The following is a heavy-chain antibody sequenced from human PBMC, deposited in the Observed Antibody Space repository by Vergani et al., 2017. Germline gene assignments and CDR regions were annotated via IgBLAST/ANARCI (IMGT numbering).Heavy chain of an antibody. CDR1: GYTFSSYA. D-gene: IGHD3-10*01. CDR3: ASPYMVRGVITPGWFDP. CDR2: IIPIFGTA. Sequence: QVQLVQSGAEVKKPGASVKVSCKASGYTFSSYAISWVRQAPGQGLEWMGGIIPIFGTANYAQKFQGRVTITADESTSTAYMELSSLRSEDTAVYYCASPYMVRGVITPGWFDPWGQGTLVTVSS. J-gene: IGHJ5*02. V-gene: IGHV1-69*01.